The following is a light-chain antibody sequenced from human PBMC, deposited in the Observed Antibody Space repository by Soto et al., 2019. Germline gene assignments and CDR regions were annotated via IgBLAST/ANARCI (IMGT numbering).Light chain of an antibody. CDR3: CSYAGSSTYV. J-gene: IGLJ1*01. CDR1: SSDDGSYNL. CDR2: EGS. V-gene: IGLV2-23*01. Sequence: QSALTQPASVSGSPGQSITISCTGTSSDDGSYNLVSWYQQHPGKAPKLMIYEGSKRPSGGSNRFSGSKSGNPASLTISGLQAEDEADYYCCSYAGSSTYVVGSGTKVTVL.